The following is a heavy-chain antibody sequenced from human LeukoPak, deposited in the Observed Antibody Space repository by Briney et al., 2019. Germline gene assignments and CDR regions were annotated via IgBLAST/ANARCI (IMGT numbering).Heavy chain of an antibody. Sequence: GGSLRLSCAASGFTFSSYAMSWVRQAPGKGLEWVSGISGNGGSTYYADSVKGRFTISRDNSKNTLYLQMNSLRAEDTAIYYCARRYDYFDYWGQGTLVTVPS. D-gene: IGHD1-1*01. V-gene: IGHV3-23*01. CDR1: GFTFSSYA. CDR2: ISGNGGST. CDR3: ARRYDYFDY. J-gene: IGHJ4*02.